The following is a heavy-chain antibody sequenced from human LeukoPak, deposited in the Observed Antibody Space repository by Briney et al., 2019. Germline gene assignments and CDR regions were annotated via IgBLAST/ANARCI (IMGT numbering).Heavy chain of an antibody. Sequence: PSETLSLTCTVSGGSISSSSYYWGWIRQPPGKGLEWIGSIYYSGSTYYNPSLKSRVTISVDTSKNQFSLKLSSVTAADTAVYYCARRVAVYYMDVWGKGTTVTVSS. CDR2: IYYSGST. J-gene: IGHJ6*03. CDR1: GGSISSSSYY. CDR3: ARRVAVYYMDV. V-gene: IGHV4-39*01.